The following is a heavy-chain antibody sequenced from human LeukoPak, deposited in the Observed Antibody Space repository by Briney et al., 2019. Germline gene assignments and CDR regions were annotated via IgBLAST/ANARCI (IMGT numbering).Heavy chain of an antibody. CDR3: AIRDGYRDY. V-gene: IGHV1-3*03. J-gene: IGHJ4*02. CDR1: GYTFTIYA. CDR2: INPANGYA. Sequence: ASVKVSCKASGYTFTIYAIHWVRQAPGQTLEWLGWINPANGYAKYSQELQGRVTITRDTSASAAYLELRSLRSEDTAVYYCAIRDGYRDYWGQGTLVTVSS. D-gene: IGHD5-24*01.